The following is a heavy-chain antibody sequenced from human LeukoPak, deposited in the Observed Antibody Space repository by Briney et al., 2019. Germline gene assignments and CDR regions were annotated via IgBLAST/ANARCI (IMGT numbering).Heavy chain of an antibody. Sequence: KTGGSLRLSCVASAFALSSNWMSWIRQAPGKGLEWDSYISGSGSYTNYADSVKGQFTISRDDAKNSLYLQTNSLRAEDSAVYYCARAVDSGPGGHFDYWGQGTLVTVS. CDR2: ISGSGSYT. V-gene: IGHV3-11*05. CDR1: AFALSSNW. D-gene: IGHD6-19*01. J-gene: IGHJ4*02. CDR3: ARAVDSGPGGHFDY.